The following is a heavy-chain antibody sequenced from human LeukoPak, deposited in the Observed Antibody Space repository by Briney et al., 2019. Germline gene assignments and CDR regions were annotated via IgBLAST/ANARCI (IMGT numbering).Heavy chain of an antibody. D-gene: IGHD3-22*01. CDR1: GYSFTSYW. CDR2: IYPGDSDT. J-gene: IGHJ3*02. V-gene: IGHV5-51*01. Sequence: GESLKISCKGSGYSFTSYWIGWVRQMPGKGLEWMGIIYPGDSDTRYSPSFQGQVTISAGKSISTAYLQWSSLKASDTAMYYCARHGLYYYDSSGDAFDIWGQGTMVTVSS. CDR3: ARHGLYYYDSSGDAFDI.